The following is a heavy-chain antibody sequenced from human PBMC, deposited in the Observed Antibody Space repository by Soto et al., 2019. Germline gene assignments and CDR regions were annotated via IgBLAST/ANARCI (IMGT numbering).Heavy chain of an antibody. Sequence: QVLLVQSGAEVKKPESSVKVSCKAPGGTFSTYAISWVRQAPGQGLEWMGGIIPMFGTANYAQRFQDRVTITADESTNTVYMELSSLRSEDTAVYFCASGIQLWLRRINNGYSGWGQGTLVTVSS. CDR3: ASGIQLWLRRINNGYSG. CDR2: IIPMFGTA. D-gene: IGHD5-18*01. V-gene: IGHV1-69*12. J-gene: IGHJ4*02. CDR1: GGTFSTYA.